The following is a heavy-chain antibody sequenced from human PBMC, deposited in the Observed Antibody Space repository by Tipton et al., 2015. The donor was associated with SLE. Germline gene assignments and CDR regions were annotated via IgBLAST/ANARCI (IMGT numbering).Heavy chain of an antibody. V-gene: IGHV1-2*02. CDR2: INPNSGDT. Sequence: QSGPEVKKPGASVKVSCKASGYPFIGYYMHWVRQTPGQGLEWMGWINPNSGDTHYAQKFQGRVTMTRDTSISTAFMELRRLKSDDTAEYYCARGLSYYSDSSGYYQFDLWGQGSLVTVSS. J-gene: IGHJ4*02. CDR3: ARGLSYYSDSSGYYQFDL. D-gene: IGHD3-22*01. CDR1: GYPFIGYY.